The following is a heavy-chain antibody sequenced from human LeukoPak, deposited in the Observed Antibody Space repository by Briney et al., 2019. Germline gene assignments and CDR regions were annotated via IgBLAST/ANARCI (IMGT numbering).Heavy chain of an antibody. CDR1: GFTFSSSW. CDR2: IISDGSIT. J-gene: IGHJ4*02. Sequence: PGGSLRLSCAASGFTFSSSWMHWVRQAPGKGLVWVSRIISDGSITSYADSVKGRFTISRDNAKNTVYLQMNSLRAEDTAVYYCAREWVGWGQGTLVTVSS. V-gene: IGHV3-74*01. CDR3: AREWVG. D-gene: IGHD1-26*01.